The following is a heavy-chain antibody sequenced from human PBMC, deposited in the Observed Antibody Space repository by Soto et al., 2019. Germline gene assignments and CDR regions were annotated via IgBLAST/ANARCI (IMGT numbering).Heavy chain of an antibody. CDR2: MNPNSGNT. J-gene: IGHJ4*02. CDR1: GYTFTSCD. V-gene: IGHV1-8*01. Sequence: QVQLVQSGAEVKKPGASVKVSCKASGYTFTSCDINWVRQATGQGLEWMGWMNPNSGNTGYAQKFQGRVTMTRNTSISTVYMELSSLRSEDTAVYYCAREHSSSWRFDYWGQGTLVTVSS. D-gene: IGHD6-13*01. CDR3: AREHSSSWRFDY.